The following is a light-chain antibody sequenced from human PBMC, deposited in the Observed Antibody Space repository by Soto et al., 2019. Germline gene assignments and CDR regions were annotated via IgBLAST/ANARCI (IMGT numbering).Light chain of an antibody. CDR1: QSVSSSS. J-gene: IGKJ5*01. V-gene: IGKV3-20*01. CDR3: QQYGTSPIT. CDR2: DAS. Sequence: EIVLTQSPGILSLSPGERATLSCRASQSVSSSSLAWYQQKPGQAPRLLIYDASSRATGIPDRFSGSGSGADFTHTISRLEPEDFAVYSCQQYGTSPITFGQGTRLEIK.